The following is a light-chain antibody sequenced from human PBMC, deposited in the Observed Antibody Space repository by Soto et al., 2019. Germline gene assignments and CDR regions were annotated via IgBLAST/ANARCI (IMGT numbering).Light chain of an antibody. CDR2: GAS. J-gene: IGKJ1*01. CDR3: QQYNSWPRT. Sequence: EIVMTQSPAPLSVSPGERATLSCRASQSVISDLAWYQQKPGQAPRLLIYGASTRATGLPARFSGSGSGTECTLTITTLQSEDVAVYYCQQYNSWPRTLGQGTKVDIK. CDR1: QSVISD. V-gene: IGKV3-15*01.